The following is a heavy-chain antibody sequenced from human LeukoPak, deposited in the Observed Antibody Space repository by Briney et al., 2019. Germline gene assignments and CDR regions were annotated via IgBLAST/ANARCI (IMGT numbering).Heavy chain of an antibody. J-gene: IGHJ4*02. V-gene: IGHV6-1*01. Sequence: SQTLSLTCAISGDSVSSNSAAWNRIRQSPSRGLEWLGRTYYRSRWYNDYAVSVKSRITINPDTSKNQFFLQPNSVTPEDTAVYYCASGAASLDYWGQGTLVTVSS. CDR1: GDSVSSNSAA. CDR2: TYYRSRWYN. CDR3: ASGAASLDY. D-gene: IGHD4/OR15-4a*01.